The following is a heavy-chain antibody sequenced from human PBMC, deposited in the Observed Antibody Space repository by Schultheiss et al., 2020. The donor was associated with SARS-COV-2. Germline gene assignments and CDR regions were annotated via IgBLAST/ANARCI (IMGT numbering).Heavy chain of an antibody. J-gene: IGHJ6*02. V-gene: IGHV5-51*01. D-gene: IGHD6-19*01. CDR1: GYSFTSYW. CDR2: IYPGDSDT. CDR3: ARHDIAVAGDYYYYGMDV. Sequence: GESLKISCKGSGYSFTSYWIGWVRQMPGKGLEWMGIIYPGDSDTRYSPSFQGQVTISADKSISTAYLQWSSLKASDTAMYYCARHDIAVAGDYYYYGMDVWGQGTTVTVSS.